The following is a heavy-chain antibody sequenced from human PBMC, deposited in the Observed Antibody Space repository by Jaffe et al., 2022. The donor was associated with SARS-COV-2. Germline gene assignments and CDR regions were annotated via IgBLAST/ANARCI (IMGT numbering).Heavy chain of an antibody. J-gene: IGHJ4*02. V-gene: IGHV3-15*01. D-gene: IGHD6-19*01. Sequence: EVQLVESGGGLVKPGGSLRLSCAASGFTFSNAWMSWVRQAPGKGLEWVGRIKSKTDGGTTDYAAPVKGRFTISRDDSKNTLYLQMNSLKTEDTAVYYCTTGPVAGTRHQDYWGQGTLVTVSS. CDR2: IKSKTDGGTT. CDR3: TTGPVAGTRHQDY. CDR1: GFTFSNAW.